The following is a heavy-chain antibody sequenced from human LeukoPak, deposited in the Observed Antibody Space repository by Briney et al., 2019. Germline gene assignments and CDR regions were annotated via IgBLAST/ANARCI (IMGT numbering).Heavy chain of an antibody. J-gene: IGHJ4*02. CDR1: GYIFTNYF. Sequence: ASVKVSCKASGYIFTNYFLHWVREAPGQGFEWMGIIDPSGDYTEYAQKFNDRVTMTRDTSTSTVYMELTSLRSEDTAVYYCARADDQVFDYWGQGTLVTVSS. CDR3: ARADDQVFDY. D-gene: IGHD3-3*01. CDR2: IDPSGDYT. V-gene: IGHV1-46*01.